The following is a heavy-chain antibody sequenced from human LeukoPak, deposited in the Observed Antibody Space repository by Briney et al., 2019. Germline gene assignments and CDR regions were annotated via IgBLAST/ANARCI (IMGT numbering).Heavy chain of an antibody. D-gene: IGHD2-21*02. CDR3: ARNMTAISRLDVFDI. J-gene: IGHJ3*02. CDR1: AGSMSSRGQH. Sequence: PSETRSLTSTVSAGSMSSRGQHWGWIRQSPVKGLEWIGSIYYGGSNYYNPFLKSRVTISVDTSKNQFSLERRSVTAADTAIYYCARNMTAISRLDVFDIWGPGTMVTVS. CDR2: IYYGGSN. V-gene: IGHV4-39*01.